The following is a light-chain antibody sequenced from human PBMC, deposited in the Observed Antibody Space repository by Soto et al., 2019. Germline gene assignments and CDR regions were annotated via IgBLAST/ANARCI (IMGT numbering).Light chain of an antibody. V-gene: IGKV3-15*01. CDR3: QQYNNWPRT. CDR1: QGVSTN. Sequence: EIVMTQSPATLSVSPGDRATLSCRASQGVSTNLAWYQQKPGQAPRLLIYGASTRATGTPARFSGSGSGTEFTLTISSLQSEDFAVYYCQQYNNWPRTFGQGTKVEIK. J-gene: IGKJ1*01. CDR2: GAS.